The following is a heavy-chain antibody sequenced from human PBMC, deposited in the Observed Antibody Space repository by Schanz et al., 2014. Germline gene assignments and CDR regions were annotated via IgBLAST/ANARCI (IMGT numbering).Heavy chain of an antibody. CDR2: ISSSGGHI. Sequence: EVQLEESGGGLVKPGGSLKLSCAASRLNFNNAWMHWVRQAPGKGLEWVSSISSSGGHIYYADSVKGRFTTSRDNSKNTMYLQMNSLRAEDTAVYYCVKDLQRELLRDDHYYGMDVWGQGTTVTVS. CDR1: RLNFNNAW. CDR3: VKDLQRELLRDDHYYGMDV. J-gene: IGHJ6*02. V-gene: IGHV3-21*02. D-gene: IGHD1-26*01.